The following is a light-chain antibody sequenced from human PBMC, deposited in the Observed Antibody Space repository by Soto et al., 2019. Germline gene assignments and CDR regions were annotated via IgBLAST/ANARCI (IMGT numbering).Light chain of an antibody. J-gene: IGKJ4*01. CDR2: DAS. Sequence: DIQMTQSPSSLSASVGDRVTITCQASQDISNYLNWYQQKPGKAPKLLIYDASNLETGVPSRFSGSGSGTDFTFTISSLQPEDIATDDCQQYDNLPLTFGGGTKVEIK. V-gene: IGKV1-33*01. CDR3: QQYDNLPLT. CDR1: QDISNY.